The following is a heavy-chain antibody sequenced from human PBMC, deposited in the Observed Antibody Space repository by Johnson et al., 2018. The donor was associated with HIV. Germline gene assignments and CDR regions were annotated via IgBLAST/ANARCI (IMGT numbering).Heavy chain of an antibody. CDR2: ISGSGGST. D-gene: IGHD4-17*01. J-gene: IGHJ3*02. Sequence: VYLVESGGGLVQPGRSLRLSCAASGFTFDDYAMHWVRQAPGRGLEWVSVISGSGGSTYYADSVKGRFTISRDNSKNTLYLQMNSLRAEDTAVYYCAKDRMYDYGDYGGAFDIWGQGTMVTVSS. V-gene: IGHV3-23*04. CDR1: GFTFDDYA. CDR3: AKDRMYDYGDYGGAFDI.